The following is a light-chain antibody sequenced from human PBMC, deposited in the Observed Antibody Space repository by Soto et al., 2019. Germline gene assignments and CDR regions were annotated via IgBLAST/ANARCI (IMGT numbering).Light chain of an antibody. CDR2: WAS. CDR3: QQYHSAPQS. J-gene: IGKJ1*01. V-gene: IGKV4-1*01. CDR1: QSVLYSPNNKNY. Sequence: DIVMTQSPDSLAVSLGERATINCKSSQSVLYSPNNKNYLAWYQQKPGQPPKLLIYWASTRESGVPDRFRGSGSGTDFTLTISSLQAEDVAFYYCQQYHSAPQSFGQRTKVEIK.